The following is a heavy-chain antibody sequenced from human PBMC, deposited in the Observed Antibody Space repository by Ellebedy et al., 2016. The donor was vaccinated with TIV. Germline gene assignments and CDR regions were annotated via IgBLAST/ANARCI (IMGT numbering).Heavy chain of an antibody. J-gene: IGHJ4*02. V-gene: IGHV4-39*02. CDR3: ARERGYYYDSSGYHYYFDY. CDR2: IYYSGST. CDR1: GGSISSSSYY. D-gene: IGHD3-22*01. Sequence: MPSETLSLTCTVSGGSISSSSYYWGWIRQPPGKGLEWIGSIYYSGSTYYNPSLKSRVTISVDTSKNQFSLKLSSVTAADTAVYYCARERGYYYDSSGYHYYFDYWGQGTLVTVSS.